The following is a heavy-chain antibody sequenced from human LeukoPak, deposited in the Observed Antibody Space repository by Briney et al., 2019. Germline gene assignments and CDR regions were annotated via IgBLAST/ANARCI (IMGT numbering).Heavy chain of an antibody. J-gene: IGHJ6*02. CDR1: GYTFTSYY. CDR2: INPSGGST. Sequence: GASVKVSCKASGYTFTSYYMHWVRQAPGQGLEWMGIINPSGGSTSYAQKFQGRVTMTRDTSTSTVYMELSSLRSEDTAVYYCARDRFPHDDAHFGMDVWGQGTTVIVSS. CDR3: ARDRFPHDDAHFGMDV. V-gene: IGHV1-46*01. D-gene: IGHD3-16*01.